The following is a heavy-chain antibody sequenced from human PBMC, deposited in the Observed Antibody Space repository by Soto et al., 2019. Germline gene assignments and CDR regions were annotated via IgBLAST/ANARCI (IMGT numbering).Heavy chain of an antibody. J-gene: IGHJ5*02. Sequence: PGGSLRLSCAASGFTFSEQYMDWVRQAPGKGLEWVARIRNKANSYSTEYAASVKGRFTISRDDSKNAVYLQMDSLKTEDTAVYYCVSSRNNPRKFDHWGQGTLVTVSS. CDR2: IRNKANSYST. CDR1: GFTFSEQY. V-gene: IGHV3-72*01. D-gene: IGHD1-20*01. CDR3: VSSRNNPRKFDH.